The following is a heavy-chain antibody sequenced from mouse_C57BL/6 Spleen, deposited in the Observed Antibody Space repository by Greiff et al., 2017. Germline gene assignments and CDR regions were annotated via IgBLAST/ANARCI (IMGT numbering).Heavy chain of an antibody. J-gene: IGHJ2*01. Sequence: QESGPGLVKPSQSLSLTCSVTGYSITSGYYWNWIRQFPGNKLEWMGYISYDGSNNYNPSLKNRISITRDTSKNQFFLKLNSVTTEDTATYYCARDHYGSSYGDYWGQGTTLTVSS. CDR1: GYSITSGYY. CDR3: ARDHYGSSYGDY. CDR2: ISYDGSN. V-gene: IGHV3-6*01. D-gene: IGHD1-1*01.